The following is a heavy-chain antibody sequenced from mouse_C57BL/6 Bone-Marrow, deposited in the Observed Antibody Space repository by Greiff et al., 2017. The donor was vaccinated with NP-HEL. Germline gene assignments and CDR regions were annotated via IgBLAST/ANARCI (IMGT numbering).Heavy chain of an antibody. D-gene: IGHD1-1*01. Sequence: QVHVKQPGAELVKPGASVKMSCKASGYTFTSYWITWVKQRPGQGLEWIGDIYPGSGSTNYNEKFKSKATLTVDTSSSTAYMQLSSLTSEDSAVYYCARLDTTVVADYFDYWGQGTTLTVSS. V-gene: IGHV1-55*01. CDR3: ARLDTTVVADYFDY. CDR2: IYPGSGST. CDR1: GYTFTSYW. J-gene: IGHJ2*01.